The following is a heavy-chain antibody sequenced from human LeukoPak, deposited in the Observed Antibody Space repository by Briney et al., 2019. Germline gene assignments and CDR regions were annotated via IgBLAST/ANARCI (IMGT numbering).Heavy chain of an antibody. CDR1: GYTFSNYW. CDR2: IYPGDSDT. CDR3: ARPDDNADYILSY. J-gene: IGHJ1*01. V-gene: IGHV5-51*01. D-gene: IGHD4-17*01. Sequence: GESLKISCKGSGYTFSNYWIGWVRQVPGKGLEYLGIIYPGDSDTKYSPAFEGHITISVDKSITTAYLQWSSLKASDTAVYYCARPDDNADYILSYWGQGTLVTVSS.